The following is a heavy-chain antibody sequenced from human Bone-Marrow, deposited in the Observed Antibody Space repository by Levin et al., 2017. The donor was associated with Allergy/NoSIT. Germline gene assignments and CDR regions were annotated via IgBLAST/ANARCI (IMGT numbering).Heavy chain of an antibody. J-gene: IGHJ3*02. V-gene: IGHV3-7*01. D-gene: IGHD1-1*01. CDR1: EFTLMSAFW. CDR3: AREKTGPRGGFDI. CDR2: IKQDGNER. Sequence: QTGGSLRLSCAASEFTLMSAFWMSWVRQAPGKGLEWVANIKQDGNERVYVDSVRGRFIISRDNTKNLLYLQMNSLRAEDTAVYYCAREKTGPRGGFDIWGQGTMVTVSS.